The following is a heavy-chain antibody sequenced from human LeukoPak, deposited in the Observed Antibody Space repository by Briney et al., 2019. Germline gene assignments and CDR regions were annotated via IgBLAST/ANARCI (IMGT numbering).Heavy chain of an antibody. V-gene: IGHV5-51*01. CDR1: GYTFTSYW. CDR3: AREGGSSWYNWFDP. J-gene: IGHJ5*02. D-gene: IGHD6-13*01. CDR2: IYPGDSDT. Sequence: KVSCKASGYTFTSYWIGWVRQMPGKGLEWMGIIYPGDSDTRYSPSSQGQVTISADKSISTAYLQWSSLKASDTAMYYCAREGGSSWYNWFDPWGQGTLVTVSS.